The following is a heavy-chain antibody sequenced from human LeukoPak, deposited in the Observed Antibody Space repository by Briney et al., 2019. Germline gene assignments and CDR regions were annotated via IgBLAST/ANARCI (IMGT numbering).Heavy chain of an antibody. Sequence: PSETLSLTCPVSGGSISSYYWSWIRQPAGKGLEWIGRIYTSGSTNYNPSLKSRVTISVDKSKNQFSLKLSSVTAADTAVYYCAREGSEYVWGSYTHWGQGTLVTVSS. D-gene: IGHD3-16*01. CDR3: AREGSEYVWGSYTH. CDR1: GGSISSYY. J-gene: IGHJ4*02. V-gene: IGHV4-4*07. CDR2: IYTSGST.